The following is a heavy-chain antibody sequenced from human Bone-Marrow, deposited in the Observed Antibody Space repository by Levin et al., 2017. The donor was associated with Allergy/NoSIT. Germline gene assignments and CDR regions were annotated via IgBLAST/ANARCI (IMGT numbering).Heavy chain of an antibody. J-gene: IGHJ4*02. D-gene: IGHD3-22*01. V-gene: IGHV3-33*01. Sequence: GESLKISCAASGFQFSNYGMHWVRQAPGKGLEWVAVIWFDGSTKYYEESVKGRFAISRDNSKNTLFLQMNSLRADDTAVYYCARGVWGYDMSGYLPWIDYWGQGTLVTVSS. CDR1: GFQFSNYG. CDR2: IWFDGSTK. CDR3: ARGVWGYDMSGYLPWIDY.